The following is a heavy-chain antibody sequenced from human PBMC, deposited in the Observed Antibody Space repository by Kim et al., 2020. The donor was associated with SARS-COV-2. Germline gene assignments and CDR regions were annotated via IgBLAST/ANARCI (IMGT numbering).Heavy chain of an antibody. J-gene: IGHJ5*02. CDR2: IRSKAYGGTT. CDR3: TRGGYGDYINWFDP. V-gene: IGHV3-49*03. Sequence: GGSLRLSCTASGFTFGDYAMSWFRQAPGKGLEWVGFIRSKAYGGTTEYAASVKGRFTISRDDSKSIAYLQMNSLKTEDTAVYYCTRGGYGDYINWFDPWGQGTLVTVSS. CDR1: GFTFGDYA. D-gene: IGHD4-17*01.